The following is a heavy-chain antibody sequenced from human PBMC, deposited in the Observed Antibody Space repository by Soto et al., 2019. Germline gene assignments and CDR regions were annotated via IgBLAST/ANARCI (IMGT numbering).Heavy chain of an antibody. CDR3: AKRAAVGAARYFDH. V-gene: IGHV3-23*01. CDR2: IGTSNNA. Sequence: PGGFLRLSCAASGFTFSDYAMAWVRQAPGKGLQWVSTIGTSNNAYYPDSVKGRFTIYRDNSKNTLYLQMNSLRAEDTALYYCAKRAAVGAARYFDHWGLGTLVTVSS. D-gene: IGHD2-15*01. J-gene: IGHJ4*02. CDR1: GFTFSDYA.